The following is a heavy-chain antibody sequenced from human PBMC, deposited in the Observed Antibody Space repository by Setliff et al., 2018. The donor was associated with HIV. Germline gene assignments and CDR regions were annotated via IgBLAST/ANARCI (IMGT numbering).Heavy chain of an antibody. CDR1: GYTFTSYA. Sequence: ASVKVSCKASGYTFTSYAISWVRQAPGHGLEWMGWISPYIGHTNYAQNFQGRVTMTTDTSTSTVYMELRSLRSDDTAVYYCAKDPSVTVTTIWGQGTMVTVSS. CDR2: ISPYIGHT. CDR3: AKDPSVTVTTI. D-gene: IGHD4-17*01. V-gene: IGHV1-18*01. J-gene: IGHJ3*02.